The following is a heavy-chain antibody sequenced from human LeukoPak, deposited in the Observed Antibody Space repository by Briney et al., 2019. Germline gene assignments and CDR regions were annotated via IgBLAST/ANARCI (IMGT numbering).Heavy chain of an antibody. J-gene: IGHJ4*02. CDR1: GGSISSGDYY. Sequence: PSQTLSLTCAVSGGSISSGDYYWSWIRQPPGKGLEWIGYIYYSGSTNYNPSLMSRVTISVDTSKNQFSLKLSSVTAADTAVYYCARQTFEYSSSGIDYWGQGTLVTVSS. CDR3: ARQTFEYSSSGIDY. V-gene: IGHV4-61*08. CDR2: IYYSGST. D-gene: IGHD6-6*01.